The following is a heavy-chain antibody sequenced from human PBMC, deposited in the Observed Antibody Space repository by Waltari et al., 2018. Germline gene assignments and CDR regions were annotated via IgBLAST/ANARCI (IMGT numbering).Heavy chain of an antibody. D-gene: IGHD4-17*01. CDR2: ISSSSSYI. V-gene: IGHV3-21*01. Sequence: EVQLVESGGGLVKPGASLRLSCAASGFTFSSYSMNWVRQAPGKGLEWVSSISSSSSYIYYADSVKGRFTISRDNAKNSLYLQMNSLRAEDTAVYYCARDLGGTVTTNYWGQGTLVTVSS. CDR1: GFTFSSYS. CDR3: ARDLGGTVTTNY. J-gene: IGHJ4*02.